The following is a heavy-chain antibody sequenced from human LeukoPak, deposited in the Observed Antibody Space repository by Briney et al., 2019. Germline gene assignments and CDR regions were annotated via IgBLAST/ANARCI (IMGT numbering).Heavy chain of an antibody. J-gene: IGHJ4*02. D-gene: IGHD3-16*02. CDR3: ARDREEYDYVWGSYRYTMDY. V-gene: IGHV4-4*07. CDR1: GGSISSYY. Sequence: PSETLSLTCTVSGGSISSYYWSWIRQPAGKGLEWIGRIYTSGSTNYNPSLKSRVTMSVDTSKNQFSLKLSSVTAADTAVYYCARDREEYDYVWGSYRYTMDYWGQGTLVTVSS. CDR2: IYTSGST.